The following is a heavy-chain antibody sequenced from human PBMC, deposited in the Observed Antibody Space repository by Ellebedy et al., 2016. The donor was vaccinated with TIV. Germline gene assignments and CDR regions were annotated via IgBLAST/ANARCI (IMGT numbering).Heavy chain of an antibody. CDR2: IKGDGSRT. J-gene: IGHJ4*02. Sequence: GESLKISCEVSGFSLRNYWIHWVRQITGKGLVWLSHIKGDGSRTKYADSVRGRFTISTDEAKNMVYLQMNSLRDEDTAVYYCARVAPYGDYVDYWGQGTLVTVSS. CDR3: ARVAPYGDYVDY. V-gene: IGHV3-74*03. CDR1: GFSLRNYW. D-gene: IGHD4-17*01.